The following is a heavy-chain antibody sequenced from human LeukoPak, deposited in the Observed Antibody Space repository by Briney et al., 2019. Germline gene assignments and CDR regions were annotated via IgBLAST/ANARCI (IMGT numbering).Heavy chain of an antibody. D-gene: IGHD3-3*01. CDR2: ISSSSSYV. CDR3: ARAMSSITIFGVVTGFDY. CDR1: GFTFSSYS. Sequence: GGSLRLSCAASGFTFSSYSMNWVRQAPGKGLEWVSSISSSSSYVYYADSVKGRFTISRDNAKNSLYLQMNSLRAEDTAVYYCARAMSSITIFGVVTGFDYWGQGTLVTVSS. J-gene: IGHJ4*02. V-gene: IGHV3-21*01.